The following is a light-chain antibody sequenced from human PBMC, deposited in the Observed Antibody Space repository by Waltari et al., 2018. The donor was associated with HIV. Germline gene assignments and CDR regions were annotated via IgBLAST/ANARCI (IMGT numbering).Light chain of an antibody. J-gene: IGLJ3*02. V-gene: IGLV2-8*01. CDR2: EVS. CDR3: SSYGDSLRVL. CDR1: SSDLGAYDS. Sequence: QSALTQPPSASGSLGPSVIISCTGSSSDLGAYDSVSWFQQHPRSAPNLLLYEVSRRPSTVSDRFSGSRSGSTAFLTVAGLQPDDEATYFCSSYGDSLRVLFGGGTNVTVL.